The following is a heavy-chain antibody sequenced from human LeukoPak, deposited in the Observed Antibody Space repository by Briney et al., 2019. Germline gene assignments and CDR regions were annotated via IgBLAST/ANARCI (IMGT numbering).Heavy chain of an antibody. CDR3: ARDLGYYDNGGSDYGMDV. CDR1: GGSISSGSYS. Sequence: SETLSLTCAVSGGSISSGSYSWSWIRQPPGKGLEWIGYIYYSGSTNYNPSLKSRVTISVDTSKNQFSLKLSSVTAADTAVYYCARDLGYYDNGGSDYGMDVWGQGTTVTVSS. V-gene: IGHV4-61*01. J-gene: IGHJ6*02. D-gene: IGHD3-22*01. CDR2: IYYSGST.